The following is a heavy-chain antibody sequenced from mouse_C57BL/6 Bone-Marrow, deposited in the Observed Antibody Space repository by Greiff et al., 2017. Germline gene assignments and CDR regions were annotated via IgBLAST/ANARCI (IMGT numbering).Heavy chain of an antibody. CDR2: ISGGGGNT. D-gene: IGHD1-1*01. V-gene: IGHV5-9*01. CDR1: GFTFSSYT. J-gene: IGHJ2*01. CDR3: ASSYYYGSSDYSDY. Sequence: EVKLVESGGGLVKPGGSLKLSCAASGFTFSSYTMSWVRQTPVKMLEWVATISGGGGNTYYPDSVKGRFTISRDNAKNTQYLQMSSLMSEDTALYYSASSYYYGSSDYSDYWGQGTTRTVTA.